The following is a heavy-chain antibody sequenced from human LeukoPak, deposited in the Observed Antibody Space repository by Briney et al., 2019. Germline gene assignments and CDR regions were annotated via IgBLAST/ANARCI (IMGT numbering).Heavy chain of an antibody. CDR3: AKDLDYDSSGYYGDDAFDI. V-gene: IGHV3-74*01. D-gene: IGHD3-22*01. Sequence: GGSLRLSCAASGFTFSSYWMHWVRQAPGKGPVWVSRINSDGSSTSYADSVKGRFTISRDNSKNTLYLQMNSLRAEDTAVYYCAKDLDYDSSGYYGDDAFDIWGQGTMVTVSS. CDR1: GFTFSSYW. CDR2: INSDGSST. J-gene: IGHJ3*02.